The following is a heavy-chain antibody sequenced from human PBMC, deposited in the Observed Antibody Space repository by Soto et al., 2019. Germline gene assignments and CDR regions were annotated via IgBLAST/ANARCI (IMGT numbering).Heavy chain of an antibody. CDR1: GFTFNNYA. D-gene: IGHD2-8*02. Sequence: EVQLVESGGGLVQPGRSLRLSCAASGFTFNNYAMYWVRQAPGKGLEWVSGISWNSGTIGYADSVKGRFTISRDNAKNSLYLQMNCLRAEDTALYYCAKSTGGTANGMDVWGQGTTVPVSS. CDR3: AKSTGGTANGMDV. J-gene: IGHJ6*02. CDR2: ISWNSGTI. V-gene: IGHV3-9*01.